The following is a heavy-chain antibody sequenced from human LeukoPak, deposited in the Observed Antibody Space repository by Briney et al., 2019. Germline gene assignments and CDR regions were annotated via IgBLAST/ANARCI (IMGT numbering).Heavy chain of an antibody. V-gene: IGHV3-48*03. CDR1: GFTFSSYE. Sequence: SGGSLRLSCAASGFTFSSYEMNWVRQAPGKGLEWVSYISSSGSTIYYADSVKGRFTISRDNAKNSLYLQMNSLRAEDTAVYYCARNWYYYGSGDMDVWGKGTTVTISS. CDR3: ARNWYYYGSGDMDV. D-gene: IGHD3-10*01. J-gene: IGHJ6*03. CDR2: ISSSGSTI.